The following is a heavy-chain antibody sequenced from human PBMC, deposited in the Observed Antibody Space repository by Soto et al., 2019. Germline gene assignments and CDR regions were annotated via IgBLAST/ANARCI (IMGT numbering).Heavy chain of an antibody. CDR1: GFTFSSYG. CDR3: TKDALLLAAKPGGRYGMDV. D-gene: IGHD2-15*01. J-gene: IGHJ6*02. CDR2: ISYDGSNK. Sequence: PGGSLRLSCAASGFTFSSYGMHWVRQAPGKGLEWVTVISYDGSNKYYADSVKGRFTISRDNSKNTLYLQMNSLRAEDTAVYYCTKDALLLAAKPGGRYGMDVWGRGTKVTGS. V-gene: IGHV3-30*18.